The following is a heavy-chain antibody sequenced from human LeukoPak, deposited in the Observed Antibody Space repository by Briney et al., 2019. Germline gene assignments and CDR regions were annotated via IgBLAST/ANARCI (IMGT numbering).Heavy chain of an antibody. CDR3: AKEYPYSSSWRRVYYFDY. CDR2: ISYDGSNK. J-gene: IGHJ4*02. V-gene: IGHV3-30*18. D-gene: IGHD6-13*01. CDR1: AFTFSSYG. Sequence: GGSLRLSCAAYAFTFSSYGMHWVRQAPGKGLGRVAVISYDGSNKYYADSVKGRFTISRDNSKNTLYLQMNSLRAEDTAVYYCAKEYPYSSSWRRVYYFDYWGQGTLVTVSS.